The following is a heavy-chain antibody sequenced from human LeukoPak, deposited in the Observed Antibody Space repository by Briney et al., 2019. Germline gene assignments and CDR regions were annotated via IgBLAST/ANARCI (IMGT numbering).Heavy chain of an antibody. J-gene: IGHJ4*02. D-gene: IGHD2-2*01. CDR2: IYPGDSDI. V-gene: IGHV5-51*01. Sequence: LGESLKISCRGSGYTFTTYWIGWVRQMPGKGLEWMGIIYPGDSDIRYSPSFQGQVTMSADKSINTAYLQWSSLKASDTAMYYCARRRGCSSSSCPPDYWGQGTLVTVSS. CDR3: ARRRGCSSSSCPPDY. CDR1: GYTFTTYW.